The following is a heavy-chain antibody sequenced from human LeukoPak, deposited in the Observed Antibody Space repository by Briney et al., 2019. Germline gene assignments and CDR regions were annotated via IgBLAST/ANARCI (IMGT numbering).Heavy chain of an antibody. CDR1: GFTFSNSA. CDR3: AKGIYSSGWSYFDY. CDR2: LSGSGITT. Sequence: PGGSLRLSCAASGFTFSNSAMSWVPQAPGKGLEWVSPLSGSGITTYYADSVKGRFTISRDNSKNTLYLQMNSLRAEDTAVYYCAKGIYSSGWSYFDYWGHGTLVTVSS. D-gene: IGHD6-19*01. V-gene: IGHV3-23*01. J-gene: IGHJ4*01.